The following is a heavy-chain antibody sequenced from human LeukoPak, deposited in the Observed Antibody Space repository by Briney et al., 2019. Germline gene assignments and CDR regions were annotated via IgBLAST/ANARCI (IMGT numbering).Heavy chain of an antibody. V-gene: IGHV4-39*01. CDR1: GGSISSSSYY. D-gene: IGHD6-13*01. CDR2: IYYSGST. CDR3: ARLYSSSWYLGLYFQH. J-gene: IGHJ1*01. Sequence: SETLSLTCTVSGGSISSSSYYWGWIRQPPGKGLEWIGSIYYSGSTYYNPSLKIRVTISVDTSKNQFSLKLSSVTAADTAVCYCARLYSSSWYLGLYFQHWGQGTLVTVSS.